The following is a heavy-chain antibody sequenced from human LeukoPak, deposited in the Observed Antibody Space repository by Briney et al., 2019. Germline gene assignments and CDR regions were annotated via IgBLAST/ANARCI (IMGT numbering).Heavy chain of an antibody. CDR2: IWYDGSNK. Sequence: GRSLRLSCAASGFTFSSYGMHWVLQAPGKGLEWVAVIWYDGSNKYYADSVKGRFTISRDNSKNTLYLQMNSLRAEDTAIYYCARGGGGRYFDFWGQGTLVTVSS. D-gene: IGHD3-10*01. CDR3: ARGGGGRYFDF. CDR1: GFTFSSYG. V-gene: IGHV3-33*01. J-gene: IGHJ4*02.